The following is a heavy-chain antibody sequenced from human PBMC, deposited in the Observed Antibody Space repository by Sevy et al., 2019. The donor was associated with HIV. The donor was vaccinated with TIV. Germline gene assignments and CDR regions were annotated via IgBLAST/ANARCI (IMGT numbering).Heavy chain of an antibody. CDR1: GYSISSGYY. J-gene: IGHJ6*03. Sequence: SETLSLTCAVSGYSISSGYYWGWIRQPPGKGLEWIGSIYDSGSTYYNPSLKSRVTISADTSKNQFSLKLSSVTAADTAVYYCARHRRDSGSYRALYYYYYMDVWGKGTTVTVSS. CDR3: ARHRRDSGSYRALYYYYYMDV. V-gene: IGHV4-38-2*01. CDR2: IYDSGST. D-gene: IGHD1-26*01.